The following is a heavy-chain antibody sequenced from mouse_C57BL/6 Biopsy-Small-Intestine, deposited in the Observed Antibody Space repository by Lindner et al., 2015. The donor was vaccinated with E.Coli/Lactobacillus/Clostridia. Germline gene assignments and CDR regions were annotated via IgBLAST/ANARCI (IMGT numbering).Heavy chain of an antibody. CDR3: VRRAGKPYYAMDY. J-gene: IGHJ4*01. CDR1: GFTFNTYA. D-gene: IGHD2-1*01. CDR2: IRSKSNNYAT. V-gene: IGHV10-1*01. Sequence: EVQLQESGGGLVQPKGSLKLSCAASGFTFNTYAMNWVRQAPGKGLEWVARIRSKSNNYATYYADSVKDRFTISRDDSENMLYLQMNNLKTEDTAMYYCVRRAGKPYYAMDYWGQGTSVTVSS.